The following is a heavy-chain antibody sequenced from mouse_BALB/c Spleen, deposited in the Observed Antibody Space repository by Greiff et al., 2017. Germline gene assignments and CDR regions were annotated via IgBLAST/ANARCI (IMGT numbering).Heavy chain of an antibody. V-gene: IGHV14-3*02. J-gene: IGHJ2*01. CDR1: GFNIKDTY. D-gene: IGHD2-10*02. CDR2: IDPANGNT. Sequence: VQLQQSGAELVKPGASVKLSCTASGFNIKDTYMHWVKQRPEQGLEWIGRIDPANGNTKYDPKFQGKATITADTSSNTAYLQLSSLTSEDTAVYYCARGSYGNYFDYWGQGTTLTVSS. CDR3: ARGSYGNYFDY.